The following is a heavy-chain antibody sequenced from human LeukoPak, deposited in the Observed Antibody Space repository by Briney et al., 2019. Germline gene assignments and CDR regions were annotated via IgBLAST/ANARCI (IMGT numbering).Heavy chain of an antibody. Sequence: ASVKVSCKVSGYTLTELSMHWVRQAPGKGLEWMGGFDPEDGETIYAQKFQGRVTMTEDTSTDTAYMELSSLRSEDTAVYYCATFKYNWRTQNWFDPWGQGTLVTVSS. CDR1: GYTLTELS. V-gene: IGHV1-24*01. J-gene: IGHJ5*02. CDR3: ATFKYNWRTQNWFDP. CDR2: FDPEDGET. D-gene: IGHD1-20*01.